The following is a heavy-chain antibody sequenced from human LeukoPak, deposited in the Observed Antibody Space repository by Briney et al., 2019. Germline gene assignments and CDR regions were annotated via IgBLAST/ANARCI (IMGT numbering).Heavy chain of an antibody. Sequence: ASVKVSCKAFGYTFTGYYMHWVRQAPGQGLEWMGWINPNSGGTSYAQKFQGRVTMTRDTSISTAYMELSRLRSDDTAVYYCARDKTSRYYYDSSGYYYGGLDYWGQGTLVTVSS. D-gene: IGHD3-22*01. CDR3: ARDKTSRYYYDSSGYYYGGLDY. J-gene: IGHJ4*02. CDR2: INPNSGGT. V-gene: IGHV1-2*02. CDR1: GYTFTGYY.